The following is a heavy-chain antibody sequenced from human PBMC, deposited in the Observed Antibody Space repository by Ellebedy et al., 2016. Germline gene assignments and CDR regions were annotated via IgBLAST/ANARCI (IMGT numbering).Heavy chain of an antibody. CDR1: GFTFSSYN. CDR2: ISSSSSTK. J-gene: IGHJ4*02. CDR3: ARDGLWSGPNDY. Sequence: GGSLRLSCAASGFTFSSYNMNWVRQAPGKGLEWVSYISSSSSTKYYADSVKGRFTISRDNAKNSLYLQMNSLRAEDTAVYYCARDGLWSGPNDYWGQGTLVTVSS. V-gene: IGHV3-48*04. D-gene: IGHD3-10*01.